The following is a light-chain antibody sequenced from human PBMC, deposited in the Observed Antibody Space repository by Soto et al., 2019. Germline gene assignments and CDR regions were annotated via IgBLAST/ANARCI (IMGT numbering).Light chain of an antibody. V-gene: IGKV1-5*03. Sequence: DIQMTQSPSTLSGSVGDRVTITCRASQTISSWLAWYQQKPGKAPKLLIYKASTLKSGVPSRFSGSGSGTEFPLTNSSLQPDDFATYYYQHYNSYSEAFGQGTKVELK. CDR2: KAS. CDR1: QTISSW. J-gene: IGKJ1*01. CDR3: QHYNSYSEA.